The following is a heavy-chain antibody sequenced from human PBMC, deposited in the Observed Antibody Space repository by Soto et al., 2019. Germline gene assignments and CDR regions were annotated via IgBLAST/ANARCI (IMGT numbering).Heavy chain of an antibody. D-gene: IGHD6-13*01. V-gene: IGHV1-18*01. Sequence: ASVKVSCKASGYTFTSYGISWVRQAPGQGLEWMGWISAYNGNTNYAQKLQGRVTMTTDTSTSTAYMELRSLRSDDTAVYYRTRHRPGIAALHYYYGMDVWGQGTTVTVS. CDR1: GYTFTSYG. CDR2: ISAYNGNT. J-gene: IGHJ6*02. CDR3: TRHRPGIAALHYYYGMDV.